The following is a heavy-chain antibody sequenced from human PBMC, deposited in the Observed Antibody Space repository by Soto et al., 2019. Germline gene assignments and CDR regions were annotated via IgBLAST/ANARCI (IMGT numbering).Heavy chain of an antibody. Sequence: EVQLLESGGGLVQPGGSLRLSCAASGFTFGSFAMSWVRQAPGKGLEWVSAVSSTGDDTYYADSVQGRFTISRDNSKNTLYLQMDSLRAEDTALYYCERLNGYSYGYGDYWGQGTLVTVSS. V-gene: IGHV3-23*01. J-gene: IGHJ4*02. CDR2: VSSTGDDT. CDR1: GFTFGSFA. CDR3: ERLNGYSYGYGDY. D-gene: IGHD5-18*01.